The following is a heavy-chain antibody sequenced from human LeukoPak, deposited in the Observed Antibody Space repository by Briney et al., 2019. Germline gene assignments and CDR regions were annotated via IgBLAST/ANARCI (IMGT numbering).Heavy chain of an antibody. CDR2: ISSSYSTI. Sequence: GGSLRLSCAASGFTFRSFSMNWVRQVPGKGLEWVSYISSSYSTIYYADSVKGRFTISRDNAKNSLYLQMNSLRDDDTAVYYCARMSGSFLLDYWGQGTLVTVSS. CDR1: GFTFRSFS. V-gene: IGHV3-48*02. CDR3: ARMSGSFLLDY. D-gene: IGHD1-26*01. J-gene: IGHJ4*02.